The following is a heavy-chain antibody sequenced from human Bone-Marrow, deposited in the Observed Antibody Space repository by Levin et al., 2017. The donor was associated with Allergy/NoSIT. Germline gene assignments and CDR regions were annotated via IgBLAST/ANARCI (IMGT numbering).Heavy chain of an antibody. V-gene: IGHV3-7*01. CDR2: IKEDGSEK. J-gene: IGHJ4*02. CDR1: DFSFSSYW. Sequence: GGSLRLSCRASDFSFSSYWMTWVRQAPGKGLEWVAKIKEDGSEKYYADSVQGRFTISRDNAKNSLYLQMNSLRAEDTAVYYCVRDGSGSYYSGSWFWGQGTLVTVSS. D-gene: IGHD1-26*01. CDR3: VRDGSGSYYSGSWF.